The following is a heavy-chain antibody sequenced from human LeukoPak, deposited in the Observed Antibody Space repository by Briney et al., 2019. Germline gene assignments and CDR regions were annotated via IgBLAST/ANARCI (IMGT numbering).Heavy chain of an antibody. CDR1: GGSISSHY. CDR2: TYYSGST. Sequence: SETLSLTCTVSGGSISSHYWSWIRQPPGKGLEWIGYTYYSGSTNYNPSLKSRVTISVDTSKNQFSLKLSSVTAADTAVYYCARAPVYSGTYFDYWGQGTLVTVS. CDR3: ARAPVYSGTYFDY. J-gene: IGHJ4*02. D-gene: IGHD1-26*01. V-gene: IGHV4-59*08.